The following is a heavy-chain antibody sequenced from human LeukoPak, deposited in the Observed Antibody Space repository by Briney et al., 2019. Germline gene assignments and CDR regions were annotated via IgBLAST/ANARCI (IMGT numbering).Heavy chain of an antibody. Sequence: GGSLRLSCAASGFTFSSYSMNWVRQAPGKGLGWVSSISSSSSYIYYADSVKGRFTISRDNAKNSLYLQMNSLRAEDTAVYYCARVSELDAFDYWGQGTLVTVSS. J-gene: IGHJ4*02. V-gene: IGHV3-21*01. CDR2: ISSSSSYI. CDR3: ARVSELDAFDY. CDR1: GFTFSSYS. D-gene: IGHD1-26*01.